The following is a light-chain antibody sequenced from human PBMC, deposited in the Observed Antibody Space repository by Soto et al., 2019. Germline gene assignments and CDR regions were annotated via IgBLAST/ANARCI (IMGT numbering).Light chain of an antibody. Sequence: DIQMTQSPSTLSASVGDRVTITCRASQSISSWLAWYQQKPGKAPKLLIYDVSSLESGVPSRFSGSGSGTEFTLTISSLQPDDLATYYCQQYNTFWTFGQGIKVEIK. CDR3: QQYNTFWT. J-gene: IGKJ1*01. CDR1: QSISSW. CDR2: DVS. V-gene: IGKV1-5*01.